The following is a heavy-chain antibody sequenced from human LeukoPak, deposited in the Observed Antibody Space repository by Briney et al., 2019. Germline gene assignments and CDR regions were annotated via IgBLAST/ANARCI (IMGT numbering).Heavy chain of an antibody. CDR1: GGSFSDYF. J-gene: IGHJ5*02. Sequence: SETLSLTCGVYGGSFSDYFWTWIRQPPGKGLEWIGEVERGGSTVYSPTLKSRVTMSLDTSKIQFSLRLTSVTAADTAVYFCARGGLAGSSWSWFDPWGQGTLVTVSS. D-gene: IGHD6-13*01. CDR3: ARGGLAGSSWSWFDP. CDR2: VERGGST. V-gene: IGHV4-34*01.